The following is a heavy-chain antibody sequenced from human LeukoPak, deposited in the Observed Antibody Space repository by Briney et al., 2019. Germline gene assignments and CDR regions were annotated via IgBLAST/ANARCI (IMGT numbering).Heavy chain of an antibody. J-gene: IGHJ5*02. CDR2: TYYRSTWYN. Sequence: SQTLSLTCALSGDSVSSNSVTWNWIRQSPSRGLEWLGRTYYRSTWYNDYAVSVRGRITVNPDTSKNQFSLHLNSVTPEDTAVYYCARRLTQYDCFDPWGQGILVTVSS. CDR1: GDSVSSNSVT. D-gene: IGHD2-2*01. CDR3: ARRLTQYDCFDP. V-gene: IGHV6-1*01.